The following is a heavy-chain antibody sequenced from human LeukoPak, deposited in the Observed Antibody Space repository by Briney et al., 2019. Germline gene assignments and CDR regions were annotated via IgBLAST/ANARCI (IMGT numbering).Heavy chain of an antibody. V-gene: IGHV3-53*01. CDR1: GFTVSSNY. J-gene: IGHJ4*02. CDR3: ARGPSGYSYGHLDY. Sequence: PGGSLRLSCAASGFTVSSNYMSWVRQAPGKGLEWVSVIYSGGSTYYADSVKGRLTISRDNSKNTLYLQMNSLRAEDTAVYYCARGPSGYSYGHLDYWGQGTLVTVSS. D-gene: IGHD5-18*01. CDR2: IYSGGST.